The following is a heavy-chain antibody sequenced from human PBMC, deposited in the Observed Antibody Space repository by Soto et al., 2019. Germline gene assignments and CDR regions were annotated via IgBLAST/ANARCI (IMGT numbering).Heavy chain of an antibody. CDR3: ARGTRGFWSGRHDY. J-gene: IGHJ4*02. CDR1: GGTFSSYA. Sequence: SVKVSCKASGGTFSSYAISWVRQAPGQGLEWMGGIIPIFGTANYAQRFQGRVTITADESTSTAYMELSSLRSEDTAVYYCARGTRGFWSGRHDYWGQGTLVTVSS. D-gene: IGHD3-3*01. CDR2: IIPIFGTA. V-gene: IGHV1-69*13.